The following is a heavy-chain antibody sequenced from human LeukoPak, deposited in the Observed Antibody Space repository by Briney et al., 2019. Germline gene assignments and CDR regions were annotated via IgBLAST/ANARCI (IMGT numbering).Heavy chain of an antibody. J-gene: IGHJ4*02. V-gene: IGHV4-61*02. CDR2: IYTSGRS. D-gene: IGHD1-26*01. CDR1: GGSISSGSYY. CDR3: ARAAATTRNGFGY. Sequence: SQTLSLTCTVSGGSISSGSYYWSWIRQPAGKGLEWIGRIYTSGRSNYNPSLKSRVTISVDTSKNQFSLKLSSVTAADTAVYFCARAAATTRNGFGYWGQGTLVTVSS.